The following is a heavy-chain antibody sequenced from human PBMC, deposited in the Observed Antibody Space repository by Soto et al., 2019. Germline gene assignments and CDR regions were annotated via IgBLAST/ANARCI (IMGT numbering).Heavy chain of an antibody. CDR1: GGSFSGYY. CDR2: INHSGST. J-gene: IGHJ5*02. CDR3: ARAKGQNWCDP. Sequence: QVQLQQWGAGLLKPSETLSLTCAVYGGSFSGYYWSWIRQPPGKGLEWIGEINHSGSTNYNPSLKSRVTISVDTSKNQFSLKLSSVTAADTAVYYCARAKGQNWCDPWGQGTLVTVSS. V-gene: IGHV4-34*01.